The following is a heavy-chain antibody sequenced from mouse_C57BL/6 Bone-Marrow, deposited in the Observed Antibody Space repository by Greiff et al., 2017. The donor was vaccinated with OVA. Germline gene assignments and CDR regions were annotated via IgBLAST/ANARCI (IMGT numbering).Heavy chain of an antibody. Sequence: DVHLVESGGGLVQPGGSLKLSCAASGFTFSDYYMYWVRQTPEKRLEWVAYISNGGGSTYYPDTVKGRFTISRDNAKNTLYLQMSRLKSEDTAMYYCAREGSSGYDYAMDYWGQGTSVTVSS. V-gene: IGHV5-12*01. CDR1: GFTFSDYY. J-gene: IGHJ4*01. CDR2: ISNGGGST. CDR3: AREGSSGYDYAMDY. D-gene: IGHD3-2*02.